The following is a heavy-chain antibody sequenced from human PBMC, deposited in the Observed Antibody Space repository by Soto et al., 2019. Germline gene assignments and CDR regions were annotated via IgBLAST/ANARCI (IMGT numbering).Heavy chain of an antibody. CDR1: GGTLSRYT. CDR3: ATSPFFCSGGSCFSYGMDV. D-gene: IGHD2-15*01. Sequence: QVQLVQSGAEVKKPGSSVKVSCKASGGTLSRYTISWVRQAPGQGLEWMGRIIPILGTTNYAQNFQGRVTITADNXXSXGXXELSSLRSEDTAVYYCATSPFFCSGGSCFSYGMDVWGQGTTVTVSS. V-gene: IGHV1-69*08. CDR2: IIPILGTT. J-gene: IGHJ6*02.